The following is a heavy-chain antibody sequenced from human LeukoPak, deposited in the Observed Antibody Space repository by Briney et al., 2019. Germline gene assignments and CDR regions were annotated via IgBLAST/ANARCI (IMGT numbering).Heavy chain of an antibody. CDR2: IYHSGST. J-gene: IGHJ5*02. Sequence: SETLSLTCAVSGGSISSGGYSWSWIRQPPGKGLEWIGYIYHSGSTYYNPSLKSRVTISVDRSKNQFSLKLSSVTAADTAVHYCARAGMDNWFDPWGQGTLVTVSS. CDR3: ARAGMDNWFDP. V-gene: IGHV4-30-2*01. CDR1: GGSISSGGYS. D-gene: IGHD6-13*01.